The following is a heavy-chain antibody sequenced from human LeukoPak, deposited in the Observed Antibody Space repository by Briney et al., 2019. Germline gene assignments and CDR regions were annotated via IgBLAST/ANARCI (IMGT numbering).Heavy chain of an antibody. J-gene: IGHJ4*02. CDR2: IGTAGDT. V-gene: IGHV3-13*01. Sequence: PGGSLRLSCAAPGFTFSDYDMHWVRQATGKGLEWVSAIGTAGDTYYTGSVKGRFTISRENAKNSLYLQMNSLRAGDTAVYYCVRVAKERVGGVYYFDYWGQGTPVTVSS. CDR3: VRVAKERVGGVYYFDY. CDR1: GFTFSDYD. D-gene: IGHD1-1*01.